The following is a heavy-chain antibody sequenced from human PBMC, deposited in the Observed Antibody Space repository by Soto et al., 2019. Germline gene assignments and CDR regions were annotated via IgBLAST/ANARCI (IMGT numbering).Heavy chain of an antibody. CDR2: ISGGGGST. CDR3: PKDIRRSSSSRGVFDY. V-gene: IGHV3-23*01. D-gene: IGHD6-6*01. Sequence: PGGSLRLSCEASGFTFSNYAMNWVRQAPGKGLEWVSTISGGGGSTYYADSVKGRFTISRDNSKNTLYLQVNSLRAEDTAIYFCPKDIRRSSSSRGVFDYWGQGTLVTVSS. CDR1: GFTFSNYA. J-gene: IGHJ4*02.